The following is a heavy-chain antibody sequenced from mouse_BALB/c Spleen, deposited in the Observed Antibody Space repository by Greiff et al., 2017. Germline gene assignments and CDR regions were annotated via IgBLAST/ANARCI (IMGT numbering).Heavy chain of an antibody. CDR2: ISSGSSTI. Sequence: VQVVESGGGLVQPGGSRKLSCAASGFTFSSFGMHWVRQAPEKGLEWVAYISSGSSTIYYADTVKGRFTISRDNPKNTLFLQMTSLRSEDTAMYYCAREGPYGNWFAYWGQGTLVTVSA. J-gene: IGHJ3*01. V-gene: IGHV5-17*02. D-gene: IGHD2-1*01. CDR1: GFTFSSFG. CDR3: AREGPYGNWFAY.